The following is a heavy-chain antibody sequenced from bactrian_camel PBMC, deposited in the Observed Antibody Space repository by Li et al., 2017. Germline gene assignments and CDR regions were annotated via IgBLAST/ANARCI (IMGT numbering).Heavy chain of an antibody. J-gene: IGHJ6*01. CDR3: AAASTLCAVRYGNRFAY. CDR1: EIIVSRVC. D-gene: IGHD1*01. Sequence: HVQQVESGGGSVQTGGSLRLSCVASEIIVSRVCMGWFRQAPGKERQGVANINRDGTTTYTDSVKGRFTVSKDNTKNILYLQMNSLKPEDTAMYYCAAASTLCAVRYGNRFAYWGQGTQVT. CDR2: INRDGTT. V-gene: IGHV3S53*01.